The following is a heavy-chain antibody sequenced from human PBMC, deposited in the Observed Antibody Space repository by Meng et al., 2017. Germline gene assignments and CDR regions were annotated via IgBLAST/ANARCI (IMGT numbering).Heavy chain of an antibody. Sequence: EVLLGESGGGLVKPGGSLSISCVASGIRFTDAWMSWVRQAPGKGLEWVGRIERKSDGGTIYYAAPVKGRFTISRDDSKNTLYLQMDSLINEDTAVYFCATGAAAADHWGQGTLVTVSS. D-gene: IGHD6-13*01. J-gene: IGHJ4*02. CDR3: ATGAAAADH. CDR2: IERKSDGGTI. CDR1: GIRFTDAW. V-gene: IGHV3-15*04.